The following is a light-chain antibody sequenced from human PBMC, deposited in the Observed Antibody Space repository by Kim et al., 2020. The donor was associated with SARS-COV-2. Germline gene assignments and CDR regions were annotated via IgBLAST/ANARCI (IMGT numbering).Light chain of an antibody. V-gene: IGKV1-39*01. Sequence: ASVGDRITITCRASQSISSLLNWYQQKPGKAPKALIYGASILQSGAPSRFTASGSGTDFTLTISSLQPEDFATYYCQQTYSPPRTFGQGTKVDIK. CDR2: GAS. CDR3: QQTYSPPRT. CDR1: QSISSL. J-gene: IGKJ1*01.